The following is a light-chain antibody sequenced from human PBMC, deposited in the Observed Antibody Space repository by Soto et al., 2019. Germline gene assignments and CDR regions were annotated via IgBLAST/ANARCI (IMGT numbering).Light chain of an antibody. CDR2: KAS. V-gene: IGKV1-5*03. CDR1: QSISGL. Sequence: DIQMTQSPSTLSASVGDRVTITCRASQSISGLLAWYQQKPGKAPKLLIYKASGLESGVPSRFSGSGSGTEFTLTINCLQPDDFATYYCQQFNIPPWTFAQGTKVAIK. J-gene: IGKJ1*01. CDR3: QQFNIPPWT.